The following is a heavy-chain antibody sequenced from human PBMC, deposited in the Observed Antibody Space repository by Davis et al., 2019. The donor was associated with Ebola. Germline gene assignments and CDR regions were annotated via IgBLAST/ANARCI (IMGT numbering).Heavy chain of an antibody. CDR1: GFVFSSYV. J-gene: IGHJ4*02. Sequence: PGGSLRLSCAASGFVFSSYVMSWVRQAPGRGLEWVSMMFDGGTTYYADSVKGRFTISRDNSRNTLNLQMNSLRPEDTAVYYCARGGRFLEWSALDYWGQGTLVSVSS. CDR3: ARGGRFLEWSALDY. V-gene: IGHV3-66*02. CDR2: MFDGGTT. D-gene: IGHD3-3*01.